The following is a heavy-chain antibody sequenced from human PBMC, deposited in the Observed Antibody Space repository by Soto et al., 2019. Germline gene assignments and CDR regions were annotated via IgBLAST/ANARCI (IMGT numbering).Heavy chain of an antibody. Sequence: EVQLVESGGGLVQPGGSLRLSCAASGFIFSTYWMSWVRQAPGKGLEWVANINQDGSEKYYVDSVKGRFTISRDNAKNSLYLQMNSLRAEDTAVYYCARERSDDLVAATNFDFWGQGTLVTVSS. D-gene: IGHD2-15*01. J-gene: IGHJ4*02. CDR1: GFIFSTYW. CDR2: INQDGSEK. CDR3: ARERSDDLVAATNFDF. V-gene: IGHV3-7*01.